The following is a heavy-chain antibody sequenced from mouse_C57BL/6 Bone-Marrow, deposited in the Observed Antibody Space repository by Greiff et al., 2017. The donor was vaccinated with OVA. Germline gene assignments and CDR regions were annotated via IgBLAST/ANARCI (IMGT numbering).Heavy chain of an antibody. CDR2: IYPGGGYT. V-gene: IGHV1-63*01. J-gene: IGHJ4*01. CDR1: GYTFTNYW. D-gene: IGHD3-1*01. Sequence: QVQLQQSGAELVRPGTSVKMSCKASGYTFTNYWIGWAKQRPGHGLEWIGDIYPGGGYTNYNEKFKGKATLTADKSSSTAYMQFSSLTSEDSASYYGERSPGSYAMDYWGRGTSVTVTS. CDR3: ERSPGSYAMDY.